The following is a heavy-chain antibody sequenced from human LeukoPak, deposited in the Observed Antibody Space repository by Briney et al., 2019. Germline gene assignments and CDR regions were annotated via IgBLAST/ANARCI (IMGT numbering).Heavy chain of an antibody. CDR1: GFTFSDYY. Sequence: GGSLRLSCAASGFTFSDYYMSWVRQAPGKGLEWVSVIYSGGSTYYADSVKGRFTISRDNSKNTLYLQMNSLRAEDTAVYYCARSRGAYCGGDCYRSYYFDYWGQGTLVTVSS. CDR2: IYSGGST. V-gene: IGHV3-53*01. D-gene: IGHD2-21*02. CDR3: ARSRGAYCGGDCYRSYYFDY. J-gene: IGHJ4*02.